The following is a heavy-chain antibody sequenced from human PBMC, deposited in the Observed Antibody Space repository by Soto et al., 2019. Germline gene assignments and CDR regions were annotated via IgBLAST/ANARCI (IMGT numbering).Heavy chain of an antibody. J-gene: IGHJ6*02. CDR2: ISGSGIST. CDR1: GFTFSTYP. V-gene: IGHV3-23*01. CDR3: ASSSLYGMDV. Sequence: PGGSLRLSCAASGFTFSTYPMSWVRQAPGKGLEWVSGISGSGISTYYTDSVKGRFTISRDNSKNTVFLQMNSLRDEDTAVYYCASSSLYGMDVWGQGTTVTVSS. D-gene: IGHD1-1*01.